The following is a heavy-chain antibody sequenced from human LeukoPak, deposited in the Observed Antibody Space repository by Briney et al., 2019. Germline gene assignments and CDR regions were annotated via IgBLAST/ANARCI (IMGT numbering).Heavy chain of an antibody. Sequence: GGSLRLSCAASGFTFSSYAMSWVRQAPGKGLEWVSAISGSGGSTYYADSVKGRFTISRDNSKNTLYLQMNSLRAEDTAVYYCVKGPRYSGSYPPDYWGEGTLVTVSS. J-gene: IGHJ4*02. V-gene: IGHV3-23*01. CDR3: VKGPRYSGSYPPDY. D-gene: IGHD1-26*01. CDR2: ISGSGGST. CDR1: GFTFSSYA.